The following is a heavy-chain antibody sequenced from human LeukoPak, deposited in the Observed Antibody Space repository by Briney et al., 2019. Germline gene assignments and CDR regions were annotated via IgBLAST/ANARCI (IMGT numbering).Heavy chain of an antibody. CDR2: IYYSGST. CDR1: GGSISSGDYY. J-gene: IGHJ4*02. D-gene: IGHD3-3*01. Sequence: PSETLSLTCTVSGGSISSGDYYWSWIRQPPGKGLEWIGYIYYSGSTYYNPSLKSRVTISVDTSKNQFSLKLSSVTAADTAVYYCAGQYYDFWSGYFPLDYWDQGTLVTVSS. V-gene: IGHV4-30-4*08. CDR3: AGQYYDFWSGYFPLDY.